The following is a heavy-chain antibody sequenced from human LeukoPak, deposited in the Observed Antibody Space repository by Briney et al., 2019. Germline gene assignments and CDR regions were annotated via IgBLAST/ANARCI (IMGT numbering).Heavy chain of an antibody. CDR3: ASDAQGGFDYNNSLRY. Sequence: GGSLRLSCAASGFIFSHYGMHWVRQAPGKGLEWGAAIWRDGSTRFYAGSVKCRCTISRDNAQNPLFLQINSLRAEASVTDYCASDAQGGFDYNNSLRYWGQGTLVTVSS. D-gene: IGHD4-11*01. V-gene: IGHV3-33*01. CDR2: IWRDGSTR. J-gene: IGHJ4*01. CDR1: GFIFSHYG.